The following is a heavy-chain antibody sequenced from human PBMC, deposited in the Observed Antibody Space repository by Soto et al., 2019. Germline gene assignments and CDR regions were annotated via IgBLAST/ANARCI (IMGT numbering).Heavy chain of an antibody. CDR3: ARLHLGELSPYFDY. D-gene: IGHD3-16*02. V-gene: IGHV4-39*01. CDR2: IYYSGST. J-gene: IGHJ4*02. CDR1: GGSSSSSSYY. Sequence: SETLSLTCTVSGGSSSSSSYYLGWIRQPPGKGLEWIGSIYYSGSTYYNPSLKSRVTISVDTSKNQFSLKLSSVTAADTAVYYCARLHLGELSPYFDYWGQGTLVTVSS.